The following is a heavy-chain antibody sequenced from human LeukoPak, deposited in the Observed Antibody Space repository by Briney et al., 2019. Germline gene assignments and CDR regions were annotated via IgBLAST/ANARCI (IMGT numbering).Heavy chain of an antibody. J-gene: IGHJ6*03. V-gene: IGHV4-4*07. CDR2: IYTSGDA. D-gene: IGHD1-1*01. Sequence: SETLSLTCTVSGGSISSYYWSWIRQPAGKGLEWLGRIYTSGDAKYTPSLKSGVSMSVDTSKNQFYLKLRSVTAVNTAVYCWASCPFAGYNDYYYYMDVWGKGTTVTVSS. CDR3: ASCPFAGYNDYYYYMDV. CDR1: GGSISSYY.